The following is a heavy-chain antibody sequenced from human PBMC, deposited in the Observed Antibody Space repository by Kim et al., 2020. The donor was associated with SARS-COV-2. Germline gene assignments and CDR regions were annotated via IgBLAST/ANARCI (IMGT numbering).Heavy chain of an antibody. CDR1: GGSISSSNW. J-gene: IGHJ5*02. V-gene: IGHV4-4*02. CDR3: ARLRYYYDSSGSKAWPEFDP. CDR2: IYHSGST. Sequence: SETLSLTCAVSGGSISSSNWWSWVRQPPGKGLEWIGEIYHSGSTNYDPSLKSRVTISVDKSKNQFSLKLSSVTAADTAVYYCARLRYYYDSSGSKAWPEFDPWGQGTLVTVSS. D-gene: IGHD3-22*01.